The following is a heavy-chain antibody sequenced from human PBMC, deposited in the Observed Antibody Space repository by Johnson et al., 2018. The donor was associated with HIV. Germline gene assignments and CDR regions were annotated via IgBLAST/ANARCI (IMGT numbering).Heavy chain of an antibody. Sequence: VQLVESGGGLVQPGGSLRLSCAASGFTFSSYWMSWVRQAPGKGLEWVSAISGSGGSTYYADSVKGRFTISRDNAKNSLYLKMNSLGVEDTATYYCARDLDTGGTTGAFDMWGQGTMVTVAS. CDR1: GFTFSSYW. CDR3: ARDLDTGGTTGAFDM. D-gene: IGHD1-7*01. CDR2: ISGSGGST. V-gene: IGHV3-23*04. J-gene: IGHJ3*02.